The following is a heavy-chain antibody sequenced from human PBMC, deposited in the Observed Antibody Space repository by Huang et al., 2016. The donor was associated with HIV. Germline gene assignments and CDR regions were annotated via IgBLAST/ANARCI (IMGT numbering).Heavy chain of an antibody. V-gene: IGHV3-30-3*01. D-gene: IGHD5-18*01. CDR2: ISNDGSNN. CDR3: ARAKDTWDAYDI. J-gene: IGHJ3*02. CDR1: GFPFHNHA. Sequence: QVQLVESGGGVVQPGRSLRLSCAASGFPFHNHAMHWVRQAPGKGLDWVAVISNDGSNNYYADSVKGRFTISRDSSKSTLFLHMTSLRTEDTAVYYCARAKDTWDAYDIWGQGTMVSVSS.